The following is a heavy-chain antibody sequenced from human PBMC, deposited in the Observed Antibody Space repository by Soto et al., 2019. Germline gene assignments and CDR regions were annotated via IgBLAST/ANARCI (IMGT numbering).Heavy chain of an antibody. J-gene: IGHJ4*02. CDR1: GASISSHS. D-gene: IGHD6-19*01. CDR2: ITYSGST. Sequence: SETVSLTCSVSGASISSHSWNWIRQPPGKGLEWIGYITYSGSTKYNPSLKSRVNISQDTSKNQFSLELTSVTAADTAVYYCARATGWQEVNYFDYWGQGSLVTVSS. CDR3: ARATGWQEVNYFDY. V-gene: IGHV4-59*11.